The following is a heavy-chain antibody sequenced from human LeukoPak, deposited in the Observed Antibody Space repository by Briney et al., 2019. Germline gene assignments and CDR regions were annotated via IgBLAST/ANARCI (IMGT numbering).Heavy chain of an antibody. J-gene: IGHJ5*02. Sequence: ASVKVSCKASGYTFTSYGISWVRQAPGQGLEWMGRIIPLLGVTKFAQKFQGRVTITADKATSTVYMELSSLRSEDTAVYYCARDSGTGLDDYSNYDWFDPWGQGTLVTVSS. CDR2: IIPLLGVT. V-gene: IGHV1-69*04. D-gene: IGHD4-11*01. CDR1: GYTFTSYG. CDR3: ARDSGTGLDDYSNYDWFDP.